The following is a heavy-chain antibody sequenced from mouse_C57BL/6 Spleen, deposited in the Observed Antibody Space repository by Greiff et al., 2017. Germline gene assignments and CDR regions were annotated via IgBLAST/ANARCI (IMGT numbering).Heavy chain of an antibody. CDR3: AREEGAMDY. J-gene: IGHJ2*01. V-gene: IGHV1-54*01. D-gene: IGHD3-1*01. CDR1: GYAFTNYL. CDR2: INPGSGGT. Sequence: LQESGAELVRPGTSVKVSCKASGYAFTNYLIEWVKQRPGQGLEWIGVINPGSGGTNYNEKFKGKATLTADKSSSTAYMQLSSLTSEDSAVYFCAREEGAMDYWGQGTTLTVSS.